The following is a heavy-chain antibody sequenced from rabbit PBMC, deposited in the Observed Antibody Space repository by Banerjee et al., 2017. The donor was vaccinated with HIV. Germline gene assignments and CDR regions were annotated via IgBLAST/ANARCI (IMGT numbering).Heavy chain of an antibody. CDR1: GFDFSSYG. J-gene: IGHJ4*01. CDR3: ARDWAVSGDRITFDL. CDR2: IDPLFGST. D-gene: IGHD1-1*01. Sequence: EESGGGLVQPGGSLKVSCKASGFDFSSYGVTWVRQAPGKGLEWVGYIDPLFGSTYYASWVNGRFTISRDNAQNAVFLQMTSLTAADTATYLCARDWAVSGDRITFDLWGPGTLVTVS. V-gene: IGHV1S47*01.